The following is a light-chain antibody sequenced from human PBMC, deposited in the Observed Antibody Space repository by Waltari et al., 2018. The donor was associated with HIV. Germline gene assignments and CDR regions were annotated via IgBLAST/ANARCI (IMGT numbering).Light chain of an antibody. CDR2: GAS. J-gene: IGKJ4*01. CDR1: QSVSSN. CDR3: QQYDNWPPLT. V-gene: IGKV3-15*01. Sequence: EIVMTQSPATLSVSPGDRATLSCRASQSVSSNLAWYQQKPGQTPRLLIYGASTRATGIPARFSGGGSGTEFTLTIRSLQSEDFAVYYCQQYDNWPPLTFGGGTKVEIK.